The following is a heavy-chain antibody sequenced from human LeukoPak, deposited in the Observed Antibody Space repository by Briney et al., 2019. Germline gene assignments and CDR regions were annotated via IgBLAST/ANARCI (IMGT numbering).Heavy chain of an antibody. Sequence: GASVKVSCKASGGTFSSYAISWVRQAPGQGLEWMGGIIPIFGTANYAQKFQGRVTITADESTSTAYMELSSLRSEDTAVYYCARGKQLERSNYFDYWGQGTLVTVSS. CDR2: IIPIFGTA. D-gene: IGHD6-13*01. CDR1: GGTFSSYA. CDR3: ARGKQLERSNYFDY. J-gene: IGHJ4*02. V-gene: IGHV1-69*13.